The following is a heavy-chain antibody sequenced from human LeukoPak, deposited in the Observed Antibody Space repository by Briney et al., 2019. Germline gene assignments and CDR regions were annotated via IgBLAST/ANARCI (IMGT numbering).Heavy chain of an antibody. CDR1: GYTFTGYY. Sequence: ASVKVSCKASGYTFTGYYMHWVRQAPGQGLEWMGWINPNSGGTNYAQKFQGRVTMTRDTSISTAYMELSRLRSDDTAVYYCARDEDCSSTSCETFVWFDPWGQGTLVTVSS. CDR3: ARDEDCSSTSCETFVWFDP. J-gene: IGHJ5*02. D-gene: IGHD2-2*01. CDR2: INPNSGGT. V-gene: IGHV1-2*02.